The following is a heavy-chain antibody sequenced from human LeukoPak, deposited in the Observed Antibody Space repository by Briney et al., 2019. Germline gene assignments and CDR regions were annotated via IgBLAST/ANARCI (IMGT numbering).Heavy chain of an antibody. CDR2: ISGSGGST. Sequence: GGSLRLSCAASGFTFSSYAMGWVRQAPGKGLEWVSAISGSGGSTYYADSVNGWSTISRDNSKNTLYLQMNSLRAEDTAVYYCAGAVDGSGSYLVDYWGQGTLVTVSS. CDR1: GFTFSSYA. J-gene: IGHJ4*02. D-gene: IGHD3-10*01. V-gene: IGHV3-23*01. CDR3: AGAVDGSGSYLVDY.